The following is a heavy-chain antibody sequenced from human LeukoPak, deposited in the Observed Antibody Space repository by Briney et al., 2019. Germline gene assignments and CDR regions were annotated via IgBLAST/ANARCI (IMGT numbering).Heavy chain of an antibody. CDR1: GFTFTSYA. CDR2: ISGSGAST. Sequence: PRGSLSLSCAPSGFTFTSYAMSCVRQAPGKGLEWVSAISGSGASTYYAASVRGRFPISRDHSKNTLYLQMNSLGAEDTAVYYCAKARDSYGYFDCWGQRTLVTASS. V-gene: IGHV3-23*01. D-gene: IGHD5-18*01. J-gene: IGHJ4*02. CDR3: AKARDSYGYFDC.